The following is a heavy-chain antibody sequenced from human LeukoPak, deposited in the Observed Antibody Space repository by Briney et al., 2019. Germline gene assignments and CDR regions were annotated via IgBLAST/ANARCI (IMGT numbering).Heavy chain of an antibody. CDR2: IYYSGST. CDR1: GGSISSYY. J-gene: IGHJ4*02. CDR3: ARWQYCSGGSCYPHPDY. D-gene: IGHD2-15*01. Sequence: PSETLSLTCTVSGGSISSYYWSWIRQPPGKGLEWIGYIYYSGSTNYNPSLKSRVTISVDTSKNQFSLKLSSVTAADTAVYYCARWQYCSGGSCYPHPDYWGQGTLVTVSS. V-gene: IGHV4-59*08.